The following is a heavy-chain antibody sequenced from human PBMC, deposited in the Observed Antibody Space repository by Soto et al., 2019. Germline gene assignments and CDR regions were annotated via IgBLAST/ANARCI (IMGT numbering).Heavy chain of an antibody. CDR2: IIPIFGTA. D-gene: IGHD3-3*01. Sequence: ASVKVSCKASGGTFSSYAISWVRQAPGQGLEWMGGIIPIFGTANYAQKFQGRVTITADKSTSTAYMELSSLRSEDTAVYYCAVTYYDFWSGYSALYYYYGMDVWGQGTTVTVSS. V-gene: IGHV1-69*06. CDR1: GGTFSSYA. J-gene: IGHJ6*02. CDR3: AVTYYDFWSGYSALYYYYGMDV.